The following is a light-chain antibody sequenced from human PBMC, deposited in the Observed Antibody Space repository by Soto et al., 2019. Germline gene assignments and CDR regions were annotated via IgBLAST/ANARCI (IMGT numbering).Light chain of an antibody. Sequence: QSVLTQPPSVSGAPGQRVTISCTGSSSNIGAGYDVHWYQQLPGTAPKLLIYGNSNRPSGVPDRFSGSKSGTSASLAITGLRAEDEADYYCQSYDSSLGGSVFGGGTKLTVL. V-gene: IGLV1-40*01. J-gene: IGLJ2*01. CDR2: GNS. CDR3: QSYDSSLGGSV. CDR1: SSNIGAGYD.